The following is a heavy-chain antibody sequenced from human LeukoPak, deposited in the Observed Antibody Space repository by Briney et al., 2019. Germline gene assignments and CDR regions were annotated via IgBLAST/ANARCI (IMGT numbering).Heavy chain of an antibody. CDR1: GGSISSSSYY. V-gene: IGHV4-39*01. Sequence: SGTLSLTCTVSGGSISSSSYYWGWIRQPPGKGLEWIGSIYYSGSTYYNPSLKSRVTISVDTSKNQFSLKLSSVTAADTAVYYCARSRVNYGQTDYWGQGTLVTVSS. CDR2: IYYSGST. J-gene: IGHJ4*02. CDR3: ARSRVNYGQTDY. D-gene: IGHD4-17*01.